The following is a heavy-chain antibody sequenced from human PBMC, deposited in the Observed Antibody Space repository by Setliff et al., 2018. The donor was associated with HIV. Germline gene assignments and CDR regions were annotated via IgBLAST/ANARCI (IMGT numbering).Heavy chain of an antibody. V-gene: IGHV4-4*09. Sequence: PSETLSLTCTVSGGSISRYYWSWIRQSPGKGLEFIGYMHSSGSTNYNPSLETRVTLSVDTSKSQFSLKLTSVTASDTAMYYCARPIPYGLDWHFDLWGRGTLVTVSS. CDR3: ARPIPYGLDWHFDL. J-gene: IGHJ2*01. D-gene: IGHD4-17*01. CDR1: GGSISRYY. CDR2: MHSSGST.